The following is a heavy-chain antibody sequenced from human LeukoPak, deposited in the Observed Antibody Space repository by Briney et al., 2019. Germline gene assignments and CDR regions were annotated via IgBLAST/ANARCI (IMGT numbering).Heavy chain of an antibody. CDR1: GFSLSSYW. CDR3: AREPHDFWSGNYMDV. J-gene: IGHJ6*03. V-gene: IGHV3-7*01. D-gene: IGHD3-3*01. CDR2: IKQDGSEK. Sequence: GGSLRLSCAVSGFSLSSYWMSWVRQAPGRGLVWVANIKQDGSEKHYVDSVKGRFTISRDNAKNSLYLQMNSLRAEDTALYYCAREPHDFWSGNYMDVWGKGTTVTVSS.